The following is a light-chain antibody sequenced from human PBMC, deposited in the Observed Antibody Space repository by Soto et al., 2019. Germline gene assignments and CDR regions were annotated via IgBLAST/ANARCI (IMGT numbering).Light chain of an antibody. V-gene: IGKV1-5*03. J-gene: IGKJ1*01. Sequence: DIQMTQSPSTLSGSVGDRVTITCRASQTISSWLAWYQQKPGKAPKLLIYKASTLKSGVPSRFSGGGSGTDFTLTISSLQPDDFATYYCQHYNSYSEAFGQGTKVDIK. CDR3: QHYNSYSEA. CDR1: QTISSW. CDR2: KAS.